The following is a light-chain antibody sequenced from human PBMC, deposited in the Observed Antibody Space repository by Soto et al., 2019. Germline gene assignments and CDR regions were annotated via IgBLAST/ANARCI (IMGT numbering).Light chain of an antibody. CDR3: QQYNSYSRT. CDR2: TAS. CDR1: QSISSW. J-gene: IGKJ1*01. Sequence: DIQMTQSPSTLSASVGDRVTITCRASQSISSWLAWYQQKPGKAPKLLIYTASSLESGVPSRFSGSGSGTEFTLTISSLQPDDFAAYLCQQYNSYSRTFGQGTKVEIK. V-gene: IGKV1-5*03.